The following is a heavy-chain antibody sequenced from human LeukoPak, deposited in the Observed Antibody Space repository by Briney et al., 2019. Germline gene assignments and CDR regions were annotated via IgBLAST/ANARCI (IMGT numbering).Heavy chain of an antibody. D-gene: IGHD4-11*01. CDR1: GFTFSSYG. CDR3: AKTPTVNYYYGMDV. V-gene: IGHV3-30*18. J-gene: IGHJ6*02. CDR2: ISYDGSNK. Sequence: PGGSLRLSCAASGFTFSSYGMHWVRQAPGKGLEWVAVISYDGSNKYYADSVKGRFTISRDNSKNTLYLQMNSLRAEDTAVYYCAKTPTVNYYYGMDVWDQGTTVTVSS.